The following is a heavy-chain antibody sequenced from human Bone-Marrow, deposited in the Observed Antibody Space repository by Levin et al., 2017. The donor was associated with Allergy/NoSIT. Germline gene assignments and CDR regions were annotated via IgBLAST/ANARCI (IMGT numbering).Heavy chain of an antibody. CDR2: VSYDGGNK. D-gene: IGHD5-12*01. Sequence: GESLKISCVVSGFIFSNYGMHWVRQAPGKGLEWVAVVSYDGGNKLYADSVKGRFTVSRDNSKNTLYLEMESLRVEDTGVYFCAKDGSYGGCFAGDYFDNWGQGTQVTVSS. CDR3: AKDGSYGGCFAGDYFDN. CDR1: GFIFSNYG. J-gene: IGHJ4*02. V-gene: IGHV3-30*18.